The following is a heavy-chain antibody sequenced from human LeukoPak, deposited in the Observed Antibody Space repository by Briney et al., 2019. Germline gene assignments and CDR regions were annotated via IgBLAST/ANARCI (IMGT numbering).Heavy chain of an antibody. D-gene: IGHD6-13*01. CDR3: ARRYHIAAAGTDWFDP. CDR1: GGSISSSSYY. V-gene: IGHV4-39*01. J-gene: IGHJ5*02. Sequence: SETLSLTCTVSGGSISSSSYYWGWIRQPPGKGLEWIGSIYYSGSTYYNPSLKSRVTISVDTSKNQFSLRLSSVTAADTAVYYCARRYHIAAAGTDWFDPWGQGTLVTVSS. CDR2: IYYSGST.